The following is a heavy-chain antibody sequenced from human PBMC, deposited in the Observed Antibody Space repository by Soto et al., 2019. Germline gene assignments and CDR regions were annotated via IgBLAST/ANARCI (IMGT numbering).Heavy chain of an antibody. Sequence: QVQLQESGPGLVKPSQTLSLTCTVSGGSISSGGYYWSWIRQHPGKGLEWIGYIYYSGSTYYNPSLESRVTISGDTSKNPVSLKLRSVTAADTAVYYCAISSGYVDWFDPWGQGTLVTVSS. J-gene: IGHJ5*02. CDR1: GGSISSGGYY. CDR3: AISSGYVDWFDP. D-gene: IGHD3-22*01. V-gene: IGHV4-31*03. CDR2: IYYSGST.